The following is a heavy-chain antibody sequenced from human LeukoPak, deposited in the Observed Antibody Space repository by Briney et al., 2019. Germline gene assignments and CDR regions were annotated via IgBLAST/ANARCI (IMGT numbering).Heavy chain of an antibody. CDR3: AREDYYDSSGYEGAAFDI. J-gene: IGHJ3*02. Sequence: GGSLRLSXAASGFTFSDYYMSWIRQSPGKGLEWVSYISSSGSTIYYADSVKGRFTISRDNAKNSLYLQMNSLRAEDTAVYYCAREDYYDSSGYEGAAFDIWDQGTMVTVSS. CDR2: ISSSGSTI. D-gene: IGHD3-22*01. V-gene: IGHV3-11*04. CDR1: GFTFSDYY.